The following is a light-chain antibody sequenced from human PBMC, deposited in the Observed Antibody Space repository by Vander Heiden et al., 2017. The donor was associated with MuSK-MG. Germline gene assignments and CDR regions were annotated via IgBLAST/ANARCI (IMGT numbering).Light chain of an antibody. J-gene: IGKJ4*01. Sequence: DIQLTQSPSSLSASVGDRVTITCRASQSIRSHLNWYQQKPGEAPKLLIYDESSLYNGVPTRFSGSGYGTDFTLTISSRQPEDFATYFCQQSDSKFLVTFGGGTKVEIK. CDR2: DES. V-gene: IGKV1-39*01. CDR3: QQSDSKFLVT. CDR1: QSIRSH.